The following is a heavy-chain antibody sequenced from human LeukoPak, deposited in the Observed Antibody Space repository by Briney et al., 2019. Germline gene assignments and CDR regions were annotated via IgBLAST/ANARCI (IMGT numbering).Heavy chain of an antibody. CDR2: INHSGST. CDR3: ARSPPPRWFDP. J-gene: IGHJ5*02. CDR1: GGSSSGYY. V-gene: IGHV4-34*01. Sequence: SETLSLTCAVYGGSSSGYYWSWIRQPPGKGLEWIGEINHSGSTNYNPSLKSRVTISVDTSKNQFSLKLSSVTAADTAVYYCARSPPPRWFDPWGQGTLVTVSS.